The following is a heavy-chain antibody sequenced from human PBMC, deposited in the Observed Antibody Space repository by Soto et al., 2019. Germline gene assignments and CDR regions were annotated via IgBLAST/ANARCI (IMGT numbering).Heavy chain of an antibody. CDR3: ALRQGYDFWSRYYCYGMDV. CDR2: IYSGGST. V-gene: IGHV3-53*01. D-gene: IGHD3-3*01. Sequence: EVQLVESGGGLIQPGGSLRLSCAASGFTVSSNYMSWVRQAPGKGLEWVSGIYSGGSTYYADSVKGRFTISRDNSKNTLYLQMNSLRAEDTAVYYCALRQGYDFWSRYYCYGMDVWGQGTTVTVSS. J-gene: IGHJ6*02. CDR1: GFTVSSNY.